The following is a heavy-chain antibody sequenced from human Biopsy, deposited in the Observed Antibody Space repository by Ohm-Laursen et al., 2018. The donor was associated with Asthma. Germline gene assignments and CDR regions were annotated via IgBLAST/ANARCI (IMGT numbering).Heavy chain of an antibody. CDR3: ASDFPKDYVRYNFQF. CDR2: HDHEEGGT. D-gene: IGHD4-17*01. CDR1: GYSLTDLS. J-gene: IGHJ4*02. V-gene: IGHV1-24*01. Sequence: GASVTASCKISGYSLTDLSMHWARQAPGQGLEWMGGHDHEEGGTVNARRFQGRVTMTEDTSTDTAYMELSSLSSDDTAVYYCASDFPKDYVRYNFQFWGQGTLVTVSS.